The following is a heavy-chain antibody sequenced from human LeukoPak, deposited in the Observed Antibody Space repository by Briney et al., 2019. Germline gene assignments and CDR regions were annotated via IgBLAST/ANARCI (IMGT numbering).Heavy chain of an antibody. J-gene: IGHJ6*04. D-gene: IGHD3-3*01. V-gene: IGHV1-69*10. CDR2: FIPILGTA. Sequence: APVKVSCKASGGTFSDYALNWVRQAPGQGLEWMGVFIPILGTANSTQKFQGRVTITADKSTNTAYMELTSLRSEDTAVYFCAGIPVFGVVLHQEPVWGKGTTVTVSS. CDR3: AGIPVFGVVLHQEPV. CDR1: GGTFSDYA.